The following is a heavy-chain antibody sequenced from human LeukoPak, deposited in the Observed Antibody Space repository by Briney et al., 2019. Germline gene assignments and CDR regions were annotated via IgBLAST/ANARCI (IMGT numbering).Heavy chain of an antibody. J-gene: IGHJ6*03. V-gene: IGHV4-34*01. CDR1: GGSFSGYY. Sequence: SETLSLTCAVYGGSFSGYYWSWIRQPPGKWLEWIGKINHSGSTNYNPSLKSRVTISVDTSKNQFSLKLSSVTAADTAVYYCARIDYSNYALYYYYYYMDVWGKGTTVTISS. D-gene: IGHD4-11*01. CDR2: INHSGST. CDR3: ARIDYSNYALYYYYYYMDV.